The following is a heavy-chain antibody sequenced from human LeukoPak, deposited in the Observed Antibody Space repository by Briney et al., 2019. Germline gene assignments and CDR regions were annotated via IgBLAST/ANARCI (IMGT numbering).Heavy chain of an antibody. CDR3: AKDPSYGDYVRWFDP. CDR2: IKQDGSEK. V-gene: IGHV3-7*01. Sequence: GGSLRLSCAASGFTFSSYWMSWVRQAPGKGLEWVANIKQDGSEKYYVDSVKGRFTISRDNSKNTLYLQMNSLRAEDTAVYYCAKDPSYGDYVRWFDPWGQGTLVTVSS. CDR1: GFTFSSYW. J-gene: IGHJ5*02. D-gene: IGHD4-17*01.